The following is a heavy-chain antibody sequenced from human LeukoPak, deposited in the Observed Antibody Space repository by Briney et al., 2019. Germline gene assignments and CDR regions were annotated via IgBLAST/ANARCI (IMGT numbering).Heavy chain of an antibody. V-gene: IGHV3-72*01. CDR3: ARVVTTVGDYGFDV. J-gene: IGHJ6*02. CDR1: GFSFSDHY. D-gene: IGHD3-10*01. CDR2: TRNKAKSHTT. Sequence: PGGSLRLSCAASGFSFSDHYMDWVGQAPGKGLEWVGRTRNKAKSHTTEYAASVKGRFTISRDDPKNSLYLQMSSLKTEDTAMYYCARVVTTVGDYGFDVWGQGTSVTVSS.